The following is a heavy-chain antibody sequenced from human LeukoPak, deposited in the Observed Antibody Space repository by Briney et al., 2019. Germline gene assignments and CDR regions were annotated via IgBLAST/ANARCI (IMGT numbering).Heavy chain of an antibody. D-gene: IGHD3-3*01. V-gene: IGHV3-23*01. CDR3: AKALRITIFGVVITSYFDY. CDR2: ISGSGGST. CDR1: GFTFSSYA. J-gene: IGHJ4*02. Sequence: GGSLRLSCAASGFTFSSYAMSWVRQAPGKGLEWVSAISGSGGSTYYADSVKGRFTISRDSSKNTLYLQMNSLRAEDTAVYYCAKALRITIFGVVITSYFDYWGQGTLVTVSS.